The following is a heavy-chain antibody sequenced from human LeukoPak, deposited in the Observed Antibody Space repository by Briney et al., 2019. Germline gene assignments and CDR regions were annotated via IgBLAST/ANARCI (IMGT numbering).Heavy chain of an antibody. V-gene: IGHV3-23*01. J-gene: IGHJ4*02. CDR3: AKGDVGPIGN. Sequence: GGSLRLSCAASGFTFDDYAMSWVRQAPGKGLEWVSGISGSGGSTYYADSVKGRFTISRDNSKNTLYLQMNSLRAEDTAVYYCAKGDVGPIGNWGQGTLVTVSS. D-gene: IGHD1-26*01. CDR2: ISGSGGST. CDR1: GFTFDDYA.